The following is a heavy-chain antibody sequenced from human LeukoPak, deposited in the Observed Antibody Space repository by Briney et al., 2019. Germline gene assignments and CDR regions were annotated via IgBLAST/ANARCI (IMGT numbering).Heavy chain of an antibody. CDR3: ARDPLRYLRVGHYDY. CDR1: GFTFSNSA. V-gene: IGHV3-21*01. Sequence: PGGSLRLSCAASGFTFSNSAMNWVRQVPGKGLEWVSSIDYDSSHIYYAASVRGRFTISRVNARNSVYLQMNSLRVEDTAVYYCARDPLRYLRVGHYDYWGQGTLVAVSS. CDR2: IDYDSSHI. J-gene: IGHJ4*02. D-gene: IGHD3-9*01.